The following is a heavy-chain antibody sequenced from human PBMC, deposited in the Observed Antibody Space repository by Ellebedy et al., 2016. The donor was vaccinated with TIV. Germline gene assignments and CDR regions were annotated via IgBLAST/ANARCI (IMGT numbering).Heavy chain of an antibody. CDR2: VSGYNGKT. Sequence: ASVKVSCXASGFTFTSYYITWVRQAPGQGLEWMGWVSGYNGKTNYAQKFQGRVTMTTDTSARTAYMELRDLRSDDTAVYYCARDSDFWIRYTGPEIWGQGTMVSVSS. CDR1: GFTFTSYY. D-gene: IGHD3-3*01. V-gene: IGHV1-18*01. J-gene: IGHJ3*02. CDR3: ARDSDFWIRYTGPEI.